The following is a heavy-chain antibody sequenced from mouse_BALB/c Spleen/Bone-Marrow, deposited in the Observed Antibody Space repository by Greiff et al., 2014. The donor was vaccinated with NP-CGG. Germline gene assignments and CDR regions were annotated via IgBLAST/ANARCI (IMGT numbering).Heavy chain of an antibody. CDR1: GYAFTNYL. Sequence: VQLQQSGAELVRPGTSVKVSCKASGYAFTNYLIEWVKQRPGQGLEWIGVINPGSGGTNYNEKFKGKATLTADKSSSTAYMRLSSLTSDDSAVYFCARWDYAMDYWGQGTSVTVSS. CDR2: INPGSGGT. V-gene: IGHV1-54*01. CDR3: ARWDYAMDY. J-gene: IGHJ4*01.